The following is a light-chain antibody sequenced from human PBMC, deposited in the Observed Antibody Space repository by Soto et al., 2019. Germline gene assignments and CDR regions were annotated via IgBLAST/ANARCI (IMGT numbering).Light chain of an antibody. V-gene: IGLV2-14*01. Sequence: QSVLTQPASVSGSPGQSITISCTGTSRDIGASNFVSWYQQHPGKAPKLMIYEVTNRPSGVSNRFSGSKSGNTASLTISGLQAEDEADYYCSSYTSSSTLYVFGTGTKVTVL. CDR2: EVT. CDR3: SSYTSSSTLYV. J-gene: IGLJ1*01. CDR1: SRDIGASNF.